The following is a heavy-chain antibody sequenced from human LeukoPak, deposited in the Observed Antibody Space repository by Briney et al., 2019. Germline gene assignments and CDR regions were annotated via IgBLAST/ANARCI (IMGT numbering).Heavy chain of an antibody. V-gene: IGHV3-7*01. CDR2: IKQDGSEK. J-gene: IGHJ4*02. D-gene: IGHD3-22*01. Sequence: GGSLRLSWAASGFTFSSYWMSWVRQAPGKGLEWVANIKQDGSEKYYVDSVKGRFTISRDNAKNSLYLQMNSLRAEDTAVYYCARDPDSLYYYDSSGRDYWGQGTLVTVSS. CDR1: GFTFSSYW. CDR3: ARDPDSLYYYDSSGRDY.